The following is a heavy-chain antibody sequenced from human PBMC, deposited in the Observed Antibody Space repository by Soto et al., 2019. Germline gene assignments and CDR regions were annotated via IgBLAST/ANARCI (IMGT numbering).Heavy chain of an antibody. J-gene: IGHJ3*02. D-gene: IGHD6-19*01. Sequence: SETLSLTCTVSGGSISSGGYYWSWIRQHPGKGLEWIGYIYYSGSTYYNPSLKSRVTISVDTSKNQFSLKLSSVTAADTAVYYCARGGWNPEDAFDIWGQGTMVTVSS. CDR1: GGSISSGGYY. CDR3: ARGGWNPEDAFDI. V-gene: IGHV4-31*03. CDR2: IYYSGST.